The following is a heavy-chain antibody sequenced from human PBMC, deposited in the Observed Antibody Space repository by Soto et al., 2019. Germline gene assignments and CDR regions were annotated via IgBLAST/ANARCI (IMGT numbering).Heavy chain of an antibody. CDR2: INHSGST. CDR3: ARDEDTAMVTGDWFDP. D-gene: IGHD5-18*01. V-gene: IGHV4-34*01. J-gene: IGHJ5*02. Sequence: SETLSLTCAVYGGSFSGYYWSWIRQPPGKGLEWIGEINHSGSTNYNPSLKSRVTISVDTSKNQFSLKLSSVTAADTAVYYCARDEDTAMVTGDWFDPWGQGALVTVSS. CDR1: GGSFSGYY.